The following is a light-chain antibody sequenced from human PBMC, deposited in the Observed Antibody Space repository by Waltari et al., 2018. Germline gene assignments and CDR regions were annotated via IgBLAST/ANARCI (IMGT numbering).Light chain of an antibody. V-gene: IGLV2-14*01. Sequence: QSALTQPASVSGSPGQSITISCTGTNNDIGAYNYVSWYQQHPGEGPKLMIYGVTSRPSGISNRFSGSKSGNTASLTISGIQAEDEADYYCCSFATSKTYVFGTGTKVTVL. J-gene: IGLJ1*01. CDR2: GVT. CDR3: CSFATSKTYV. CDR1: NNDIGAYNY.